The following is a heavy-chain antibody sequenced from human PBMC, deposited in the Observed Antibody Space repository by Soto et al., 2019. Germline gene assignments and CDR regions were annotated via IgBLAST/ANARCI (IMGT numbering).Heavy chain of an antibody. D-gene: IGHD6-13*01. Sequence: QVQLQQWGAGLLKPSETLSLTCAVYGGSFSGYYWSWIRQPPGKGLEWIGEINHSGSTNYNPSLKRRVTLSVDTSKNQFSLKLSSVTAADTAVYYCARTARYSSSWSSHWGQGTLVTVSS. CDR1: GGSFSGYY. J-gene: IGHJ1*01. V-gene: IGHV4-34*01. CDR2: INHSGST. CDR3: ARTARYSSSWSSH.